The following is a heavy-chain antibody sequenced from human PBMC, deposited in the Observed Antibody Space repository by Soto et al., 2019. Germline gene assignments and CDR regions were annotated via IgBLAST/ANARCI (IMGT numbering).Heavy chain of an antibody. J-gene: IGHJ6*03. Sequence: QVQLVQSGAEVKKPGSSVKVSCKASGGTFSSYTISWVRQAPGQGLEWMGRIIPILGIANYAQKFQGTVTITADKSTSTAYMELSSLRSEDTAVYYCARSYCSGGSCYGFHYYYYMDVWGKGTTVTVSS. V-gene: IGHV1-69*02. CDR1: GGTFSSYT. CDR3: ARSYCSGGSCYGFHYYYYMDV. CDR2: IIPILGIA. D-gene: IGHD2-15*01.